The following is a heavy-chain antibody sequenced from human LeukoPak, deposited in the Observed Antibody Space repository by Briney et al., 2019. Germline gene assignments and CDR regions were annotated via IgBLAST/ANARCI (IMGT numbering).Heavy chain of an antibody. Sequence: GESLKISCKGSGYSFTNYWIGWVRQMPGKGLEWMGVIYPDDSDTRYSPSFQGQVTISADKSISTAFLQWSSLKASDTAMCYCATYPRSGSYMDYWGQGTLVTVSS. CDR2: IYPDDSDT. J-gene: IGHJ4*02. CDR3: ATYPRSGSYMDY. V-gene: IGHV5-51*01. CDR1: GYSFTNYW. D-gene: IGHD3-10*01.